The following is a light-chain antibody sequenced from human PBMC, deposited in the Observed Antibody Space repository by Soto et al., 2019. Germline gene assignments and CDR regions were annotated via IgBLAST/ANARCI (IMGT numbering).Light chain of an antibody. CDR2: GAS. CDR3: QQHGDAPIT. J-gene: IGKJ5*01. V-gene: IGKV3-20*01. CDR1: QTVSRKN. Sequence: EIVLTQPPGTLSLSPGERATLSCRASQTVSRKNLVWYQQRPGQPPRLLIYGASSRATGIPDRFSGSGSGTDVSLTISGLEKEDVAVYYCQQHGDAPITFGQGTRLEIK.